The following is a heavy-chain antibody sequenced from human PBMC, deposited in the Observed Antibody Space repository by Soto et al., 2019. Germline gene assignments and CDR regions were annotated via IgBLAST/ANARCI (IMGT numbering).Heavy chain of an antibody. Sequence: QVQLVESGGGVVQPGRSLRLSCAASGFTFSSYGMHWVRQAPGKGLEWVAVIWYDGSNKYYADSVKGRFTISRDNSKNTLYLQMNSLRAEDTAVYYCARDRLPTRFGSYYQFNWFDPWGQGTLVTVSS. D-gene: IGHD1-26*01. CDR2: IWYDGSNK. CDR3: ARDRLPTRFGSYYQFNWFDP. V-gene: IGHV3-33*01. CDR1: GFTFSSYG. J-gene: IGHJ5*02.